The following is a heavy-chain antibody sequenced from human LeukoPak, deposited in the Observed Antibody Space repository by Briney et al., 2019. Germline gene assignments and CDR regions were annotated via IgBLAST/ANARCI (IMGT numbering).Heavy chain of an antibody. V-gene: IGHV4-59*01. D-gene: IGHD1-26*01. CDR3: ARARDSGSSRYYYYYGLDV. CDR1: GWSISIYY. J-gene: IGHJ6*02. Sequence: SETLSLNCTVTGWSISIYYWNWIRQPPGKVMEWIWYIHYSGSTNYNPSLKRRVTISVDTSMNQVSLKLSSVTAADTALYYCARARDSGSSRYYYYYGLDVWGQGTTVTVSS. CDR2: IHYSGST.